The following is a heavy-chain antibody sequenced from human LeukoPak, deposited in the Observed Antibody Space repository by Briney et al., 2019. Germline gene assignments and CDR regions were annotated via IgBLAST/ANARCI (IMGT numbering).Heavy chain of an antibody. J-gene: IGHJ4*02. CDR2: ISYDGSNK. CDR3: ARESINFDY. D-gene: IGHD2-21*01. Sequence: PGRSLRLSCAASGFTFSSYAMHWVRQAPGKGLEWVAVISYDGSNKYYADSVKGRFTISRDNSKNTLYLQMNSLRAEDTAVYYCARESINFDYWGQGTLVTVSS. CDR1: GFTFSSYA. V-gene: IGHV3-30-3*01.